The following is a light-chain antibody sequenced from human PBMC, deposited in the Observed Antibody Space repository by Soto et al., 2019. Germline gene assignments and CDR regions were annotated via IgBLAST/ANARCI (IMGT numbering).Light chain of an antibody. Sequence: DIVMTQYPDSLAVSLGERATINCKSSQRVLYSSNNKHYLAWYQQKPGQPPKLLIYWASTRESGVPDRFSGSGSGTDFTLTISSLQAEDVAVYYCQQYYSTPITFGQGTRLEIK. CDR1: QRVLYSSNNKHY. CDR2: WAS. J-gene: IGKJ5*01. V-gene: IGKV4-1*01. CDR3: QQYYSTPIT.